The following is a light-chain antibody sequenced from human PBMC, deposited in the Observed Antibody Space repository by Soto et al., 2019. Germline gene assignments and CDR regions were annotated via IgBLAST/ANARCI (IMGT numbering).Light chain of an antibody. V-gene: IGKV3-20*01. CDR2: GAS. CDR3: QQFGGSPPVFT. Sequence: EIVLTQSPGTLSLSPGERVTLSCRASQSVSNNYLAWYQQKPGQAPRLLICGASSRATGIPERFSGSGSGTVFTLTVSRLEPEDFAVYYCQQFGGSPPVFTFGPGTKVDIK. CDR1: QSVSNNY. J-gene: IGKJ3*01.